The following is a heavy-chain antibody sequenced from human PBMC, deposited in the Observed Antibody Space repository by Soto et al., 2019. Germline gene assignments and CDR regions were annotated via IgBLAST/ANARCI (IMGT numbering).Heavy chain of an antibody. CDR3: AKERGVLDAFDM. J-gene: IGHJ3*02. CDR2: ISSDGNNQ. V-gene: IGHV3-30*18. CDR1: GFTSSSFV. Sequence: QVQLVESGGGVVQPGTSLRLSCAASGFTSSSFVIHWVRQAPGKGLEWLAVISSDGNNQYYADSVKGQFTISRDNSKRTLYLQVNSLRAEDTAVYFCAKERGVLDAFDMWGQGTMVTVS. D-gene: IGHD3-10*01.